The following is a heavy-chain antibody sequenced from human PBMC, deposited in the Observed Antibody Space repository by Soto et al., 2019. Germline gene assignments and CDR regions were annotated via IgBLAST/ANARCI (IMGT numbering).Heavy chain of an antibody. Sequence: EVQLVESGGGFVQPGGSLRLSCVASGFTFRRYWMTWVRQAPGKGLEWVANINQDGSEKDYVDSVKGRFTITRDNAKNSLYVQMNSLRAEDMGFYYCVRAGRASDPFYYYGMDVWGQGTTVIVSS. V-gene: IGHV3-7*04. CDR2: INQDGSEK. D-gene: IGHD1-26*01. J-gene: IGHJ6*02. CDR3: VRAGRASDPFYYYGMDV. CDR1: GFTFRRYW.